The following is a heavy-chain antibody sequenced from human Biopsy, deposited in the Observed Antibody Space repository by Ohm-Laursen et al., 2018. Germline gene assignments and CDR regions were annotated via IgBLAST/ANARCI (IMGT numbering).Heavy chain of an antibody. D-gene: IGHD5-18*01. CDR3: AKDRYNYTPIGGFSMDV. CDR2: IFYDGSNT. CDR1: GFTFNNYG. Sequence: SLRLSCTAPGFTFNNYGMQWVRQAPGKGLEWVAFIFYDGSNTYYADSVKGRFTISRDNSRDTLYLQMSSLRAEDTAVYYCAKDRYNYTPIGGFSMDVWGQGTPVTVSS. J-gene: IGHJ6*02. V-gene: IGHV3-30*18.